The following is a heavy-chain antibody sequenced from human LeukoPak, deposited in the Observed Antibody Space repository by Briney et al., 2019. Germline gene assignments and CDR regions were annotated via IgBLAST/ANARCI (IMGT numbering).Heavy chain of an antibody. J-gene: IGHJ3*02. CDR3: AGAYCGGDCYSGRAFDI. CDR2: VYHSGTT. V-gene: IGHV4-4*02. D-gene: IGHD2-21*02. CDR1: GGSISSSYW. Sequence: PSGTLSLTCAVSGGSISSSYWWSWVRQPPGQGLEWIGEVYHSGTTNYYPSLKSRVTISIEKSKNQFSLKLSSVTAADTAVYYCAGAYCGGDCYSGRAFDIWGQGTMVTVSS.